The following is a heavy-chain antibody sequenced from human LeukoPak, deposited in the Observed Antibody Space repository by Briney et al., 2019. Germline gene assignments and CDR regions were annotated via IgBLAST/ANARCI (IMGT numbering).Heavy chain of an antibody. CDR1: GFTFSSYA. CDR3: ARMTLYGSGTVD. J-gene: IGHJ4*02. V-gene: IGHV3-64*01. Sequence: PGGSLRLSCAASGFTFSSYAMHWVRQAPGKGLEYVSGISSNGGSTYYANSVKGRFTVSRDNSKNIVKLQMGSLRVEDTAVYHCARMTLYGSGTVDWGQGILVTVSS. CDR2: ISSNGGST. D-gene: IGHD3-10*01.